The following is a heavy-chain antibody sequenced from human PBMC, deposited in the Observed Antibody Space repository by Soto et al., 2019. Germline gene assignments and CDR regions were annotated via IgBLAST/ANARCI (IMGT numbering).Heavy chain of an antibody. CDR3: ARPEALDSSGWYRGGFDY. V-gene: IGHV1-69*02. Sequence: QVQLVQSGAEVKKPGSSVKVSCKASGGTFSSYTISWVRQAPGQGLQWMGRIIPILGIANYAQKFQGRVKITADKSTRTAYMELSSLRSEDTAVYYCARPEALDSSGWYRGGFDYWGQGTLVTVSS. D-gene: IGHD6-19*01. CDR1: GGTFSSYT. CDR2: IIPILGIA. J-gene: IGHJ4*02.